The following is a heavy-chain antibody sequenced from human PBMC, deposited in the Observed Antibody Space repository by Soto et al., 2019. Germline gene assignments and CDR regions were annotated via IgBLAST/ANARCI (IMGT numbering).Heavy chain of an antibody. V-gene: IGHV3-23*01. CDR1: GFPFSSYA. CDR3: ARMLTMVRGVTGLRDFDY. CDR2: ISGSGTTI. D-gene: IGHD3-10*01. Sequence: EVQLLESGGGLVQPGGSLRLSCAASGFPFSSYAMSWVRQAPGRGLEWVSAISGSGTTIYYTDSVKGRFTISRDTSINTRYLQRNSLRAEDTAAYYCARMLTMVRGVTGLRDFDYWGQGTLVTVSS. J-gene: IGHJ4*02.